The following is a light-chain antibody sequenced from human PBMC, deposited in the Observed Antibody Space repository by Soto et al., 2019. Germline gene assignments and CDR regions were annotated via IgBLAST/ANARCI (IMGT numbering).Light chain of an antibody. J-gene: IGKJ5*01. CDR1: QSVDNY. CDR2: ETS. V-gene: IGKV3-11*01. CDR3: QQRRSWPIT. Sequence: EIVLTQSPATLSLSPGERATLSCRASQSVDNYLALYQQKPGQAPRLLSSETSNRATGIPDRFSGNGSGTVYTPTHSGLGPEDFAVYHCQQRRSWPITVRQGTRREMK.